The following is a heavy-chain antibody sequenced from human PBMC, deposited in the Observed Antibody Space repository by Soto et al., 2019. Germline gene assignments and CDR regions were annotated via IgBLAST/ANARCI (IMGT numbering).Heavy chain of an antibody. CDR2: IYYSGST. D-gene: IGHD3-22*01. Sequence: SETLSLTCTVSGGSISSYYWSWIRQPPGKGLEWIGYIYYSGSTNYNPSLKSRVTISVDTSKNQFSLKLSSVTAADTAVYYCARVVKENWFDPSGQRTLVTVSS. V-gene: IGHV4-59*01. CDR1: GGSISSYY. CDR3: ARVVKENWFDP. J-gene: IGHJ5*02.